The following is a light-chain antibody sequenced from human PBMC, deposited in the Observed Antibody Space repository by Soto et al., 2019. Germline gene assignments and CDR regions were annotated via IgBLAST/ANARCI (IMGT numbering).Light chain of an antibody. CDR3: RQRSNWPIT. CDR1: QSVSSSY. J-gene: IGKJ5*01. Sequence: EIVLTQSPGTLSLCPGERATLSCRASQSVSSSYLAWYQQKPGQAPRLLIYDASNRATGIPARFSGSGSGTDFTLTISSLEPEDFAVYYCRQRSNWPITFGQGTRLEIK. CDR2: DAS. V-gene: IGKV3D-20*02.